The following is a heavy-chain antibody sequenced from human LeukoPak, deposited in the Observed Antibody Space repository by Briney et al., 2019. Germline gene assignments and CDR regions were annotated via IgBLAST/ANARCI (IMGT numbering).Heavy chain of an antibody. CDR3: ARLMSGYDFAFDY. Sequence: SETLSLTCAVSGGSISSDDWSWIRQPPRKGLGWIAYIYCTGTTTYHPTLKSPDPISVDTSKTQFSLKLSPVTAADTAAYYCARLMSGYDFAFDYWGQGTLVTVSS. CDR2: IYCTGTT. V-gene: IGHV4-59*13. D-gene: IGHD5-12*01. CDR1: GGSISSDD. J-gene: IGHJ4*02.